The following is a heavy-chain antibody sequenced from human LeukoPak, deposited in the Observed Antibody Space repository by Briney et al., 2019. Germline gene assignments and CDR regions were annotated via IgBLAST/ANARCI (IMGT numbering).Heavy chain of an antibody. Sequence: SETLSLTCTVSGGSMRSYYWSWIRQPPGKGLEWIGHIYYGGSTNYNPSLKSRVTISVDTSKNQFSLKLSSVTAADTAMYYCARAAQGGAHYWGQGTLVTVSS. V-gene: IGHV4-59*01. CDR3: ARAAQGGAHY. CDR2: IYYGGST. J-gene: IGHJ4*02. D-gene: IGHD3-16*01. CDR1: GGSMRSYY.